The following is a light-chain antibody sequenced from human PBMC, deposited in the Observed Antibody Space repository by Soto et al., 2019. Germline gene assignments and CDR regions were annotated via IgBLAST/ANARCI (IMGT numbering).Light chain of an antibody. J-gene: IGKJ5*01. V-gene: IGKV1-5*01. CDR2: DAS. CDR3: QQYNSYSIT. Sequence: DLQMTQSPSSLSESVGDRFTITCRASQNISTWLAWFQKKPGKAPNLLIYDASSLQSGVPSRLRGSGYGTQLTITISSMKNDDFETYLCQQYNSYSITFGQGTRLEIK. CDR1: QNISTW.